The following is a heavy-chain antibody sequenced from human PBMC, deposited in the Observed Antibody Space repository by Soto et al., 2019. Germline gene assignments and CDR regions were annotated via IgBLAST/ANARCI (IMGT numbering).Heavy chain of an antibody. D-gene: IGHD4-17*01. J-gene: IGHJ4*02. CDR3: ARLGRDGDYAGVDS. CDR2: VYSGGST. Sequence: QVQLQESGPGLVKPSETLSLTCTVSGGSISNDYWSWIRQPPGKGLEWSGYVYSGGSTNYNPSLKSRVTISEDTSKNQFSLKLSSVTAADPAVYYCARLGRDGDYAGVDSWGQGTLVTVSS. V-gene: IGHV4-59*08. CDR1: GGSISNDY.